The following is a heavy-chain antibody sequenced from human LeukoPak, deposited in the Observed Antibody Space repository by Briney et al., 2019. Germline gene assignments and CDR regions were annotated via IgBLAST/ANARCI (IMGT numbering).Heavy chain of an antibody. Sequence: PSETLSLTCSVSGGSIRNYYWNWIRQPPGKGLEWIGYMSYSGSTNYNPSLKSRVTISLDTSKNQFSLKLNSVTAADTAVYYCARIYGYYYYMDVWGKGTTVTVSS. D-gene: IGHD3-16*01. CDR2: MSYSGST. V-gene: IGHV4-59*01. CDR1: GGSIRNYY. CDR3: ARIYGYYYYMDV. J-gene: IGHJ6*03.